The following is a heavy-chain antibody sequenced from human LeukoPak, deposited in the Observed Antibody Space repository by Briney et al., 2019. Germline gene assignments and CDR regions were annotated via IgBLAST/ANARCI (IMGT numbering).Heavy chain of an antibody. CDR3: ARDGSGLAVRGWFDF. Sequence: PGGSLRLSCVASGFTFNKYGVHWVRQAPGKGLEWVAVIWYDGSYEYFADSVKGRLAISRDNDKSTVTLQMNSLRVEDTAVYYCARDGSGLAVRGWFDFWGQGTLATVSS. V-gene: IGHV3-33*01. CDR2: IWYDGSYE. CDR1: GFTFNKYG. D-gene: IGHD3-10*01. J-gene: IGHJ5*01.